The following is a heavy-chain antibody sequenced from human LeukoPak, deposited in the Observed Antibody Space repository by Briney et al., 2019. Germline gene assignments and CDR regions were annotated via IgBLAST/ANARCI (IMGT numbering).Heavy chain of an antibody. CDR3: ARREYGIGDAFDI. CDR1: GYIFTSYW. Sequence: GESLKISCKGSGYIFTSYWIGWVRQMPGEGLEWMGIIYPGDSDTRYSPSFQGQVTISADKSISTAYLQWSSLKASDTAMYYCARREYGIGDAFDIWGQGTMVTVSS. J-gene: IGHJ3*02. D-gene: IGHD3-10*01. CDR2: IYPGDSDT. V-gene: IGHV5-51*01.